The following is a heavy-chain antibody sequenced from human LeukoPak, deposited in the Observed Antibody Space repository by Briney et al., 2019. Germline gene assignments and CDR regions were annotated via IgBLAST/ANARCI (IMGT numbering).Heavy chain of an antibody. J-gene: IGHJ5*02. CDR1: GDSVSSNSVT. D-gene: IGHD2-2*01. CDR2: TYYRSTWYN. Sequence: SQTLSLTRAISGDSVSSNSVTWNWIRQSPSRGLEWLGRTYYRSTWYNDYAVSVRGRITVNPDTSKNQFSLHLNSVTPEDTAVYYCARRLTQYDCFDPWGQGILVTVSS. V-gene: IGHV6-1*01. CDR3: ARRLTQYDCFDP.